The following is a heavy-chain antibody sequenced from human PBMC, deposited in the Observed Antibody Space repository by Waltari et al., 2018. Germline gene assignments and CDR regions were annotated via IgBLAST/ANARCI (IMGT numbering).Heavy chain of an antibody. Sequence: AQLHESGPGLVKPSGTLSLTCGVSGDSMSGNYWWSWVRQPPGKGLEWIGQVHRSGRTNYNPPLESRVTVSIDTFNSQFSLEVTSATAADTALYFCARDRGRGLYLDSWGRGILVTVSP. CDR1: GDSMSGNYW. D-gene: IGHD2-15*01. CDR2: VHRSGRT. CDR3: ARDRGRGLYLDS. J-gene: IGHJ4*02. V-gene: IGHV4-4*02.